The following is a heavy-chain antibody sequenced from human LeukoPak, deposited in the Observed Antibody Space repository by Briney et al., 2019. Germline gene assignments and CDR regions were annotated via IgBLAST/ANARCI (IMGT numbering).Heavy chain of an antibody. CDR2: IYSDGSVR. D-gene: IGHD2-21*02. CDR1: GFTFSSYW. Sequence: GGSLRLSCTASGFTFSSYWMHWVRQVPGKGLVWVSRIYSDGSVRTYADSVEGRFTISRDNAKNTVYLQMNSLRAEDTAVYYCTRAGMVTGLDYWGRGTLVTVSS. V-gene: IGHV3-74*01. J-gene: IGHJ4*02. CDR3: TRAGMVTGLDY.